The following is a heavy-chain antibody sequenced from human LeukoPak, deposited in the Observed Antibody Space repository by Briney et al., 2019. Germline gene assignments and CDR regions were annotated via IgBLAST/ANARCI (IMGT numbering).Heavy chain of an antibody. CDR1: GYTFPGYY. V-gene: IGHV1-2*02. CDR3: ARRRYYGSGTSYFLDSWFDY. Sequence: ASVKVSCKTSGYTFPGYYMHWVRQAPGQGREWVGWINPNSGDTKYAQKFQGRVTMTRDRSISTDYMELSRLRSDDTAIYYCARRRYYGSGTSYFLDSWFDYWGQGTPVTVSS. D-gene: IGHD3-10*01. CDR2: INPNSGDT. J-gene: IGHJ5*01.